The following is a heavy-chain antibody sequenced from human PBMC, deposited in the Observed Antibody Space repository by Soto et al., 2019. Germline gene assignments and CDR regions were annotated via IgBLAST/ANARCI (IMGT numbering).Heavy chain of an antibody. J-gene: IGHJ6*02. CDR3: AKMDSGNYRSLDF. V-gene: IGHV3-23*01. Sequence: GGSLRLSCAASGFTFSSYAMSWVRQAPGKGLEWVSAISGSGGSTYYADSVKGRFTISRDNSKNTLYLQMNSLKAEDTAVYYCAKMDSGNYRSLDFWGQGTMVTVSS. D-gene: IGHD1-26*01. CDR2: ISGSGGST. CDR1: GFTFSSYA.